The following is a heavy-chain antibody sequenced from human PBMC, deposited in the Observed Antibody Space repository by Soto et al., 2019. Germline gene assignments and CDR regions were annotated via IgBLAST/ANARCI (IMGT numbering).Heavy chain of an antibody. D-gene: IGHD1-20*01. CDR1: GGTFSPYG. V-gene: IGHV1-69*06. J-gene: IGHJ4*02. CDR3: AREGRLTGTDGFDY. CDR2: IIPIFDTT. Sequence: QVQLVQSGAEVKKPGSSVKVSCKISGGTFSPYGVSWVRQAPGQGLEWMGMIIPIFDTTNYAQKFQGRVTITADTWTSTAYMELSSLRSEDTAVYYCAREGRLTGTDGFDYWGQGTLVTVSS.